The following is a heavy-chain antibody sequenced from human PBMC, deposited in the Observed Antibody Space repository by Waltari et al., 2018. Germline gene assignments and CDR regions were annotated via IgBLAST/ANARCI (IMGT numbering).Heavy chain of an antibody. Sequence: QVQLQESGPGLVKPSETLSLTCAVSGYSISSGYYWGWIRQPPGKGWEWLGSIYHSGSTYYHPSLKSRVTISVDTSKNQFSLKLSSVTAADTAVYYCARDYYDSSGYYSPFDYWGQGTLVIVSS. CDR2: IYHSGST. D-gene: IGHD3-22*01. V-gene: IGHV4-38-2*02. CDR1: GYSISSGYY. J-gene: IGHJ4*02. CDR3: ARDYYDSSGYYSPFDY.